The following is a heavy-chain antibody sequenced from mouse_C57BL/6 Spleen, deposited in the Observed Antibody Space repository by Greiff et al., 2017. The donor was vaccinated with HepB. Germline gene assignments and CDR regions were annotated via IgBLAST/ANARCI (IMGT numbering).Heavy chain of an antibody. CDR2: IYPRSGNT. J-gene: IGHJ3*01. Sequence: QVQLQQSGAELARPGASVKLSCKASGYTFTSYGISWVKQRTGQGLEWIGEIYPRSGNTYYNEKFKGKATLTADKSSSTAYMELRSLTSEDSAVYFCAGGCAYWGKGTLVTVSA. V-gene: IGHV1-81*01. CDR1: GYTFTSYG. CDR3: AGGCAY.